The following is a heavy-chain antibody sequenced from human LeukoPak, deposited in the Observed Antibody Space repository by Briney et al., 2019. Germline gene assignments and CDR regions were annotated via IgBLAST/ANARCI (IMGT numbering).Heavy chain of an antibody. D-gene: IGHD3-10*01. CDR3: ARASLGVTLDY. Sequence: SETLSLTCAVYGGSFSGYYWSWIRQPPGKGLEWIGEINHSGSTNYNPSLKSRVTISVDTSKNQFSLKLSSVTAADTAVYYCARASLGVTLDYWGQGTLVTVSS. V-gene: IGHV4-34*01. J-gene: IGHJ4*02. CDR2: INHSGST. CDR1: GGSFSGYY.